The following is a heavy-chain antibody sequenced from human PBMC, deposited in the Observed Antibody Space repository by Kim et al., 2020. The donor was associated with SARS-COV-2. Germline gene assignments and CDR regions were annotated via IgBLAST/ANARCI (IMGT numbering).Heavy chain of an antibody. CDR3: SKDEGFTIGRGFMHY. D-gene: IGHD3-10*01. CDR2: ISCSSGSR. Sequence: GGSLRLSCAASGFTFDDYAMHWVRQAPGKGLEWVSGISCSSGSRGYAASVKGRFTISRDNAKNSLYLQMNRLRAEDTALYYCSKDEGFTIGRGFMHYWG. V-gene: IGHV3-9*01. J-gene: IGHJ4*01. CDR1: GFTFDDYA.